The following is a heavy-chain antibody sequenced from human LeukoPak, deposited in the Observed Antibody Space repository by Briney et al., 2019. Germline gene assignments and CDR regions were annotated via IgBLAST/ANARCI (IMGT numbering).Heavy chain of an antibody. J-gene: IGHJ4*02. Sequence: GSSVKVSCKASGGTFSSYAISWVRQAPGQGLEWMGGIIPIFGTANYAQKFQGRVTITTDESTSTAYMELSSLRSEDTAVYYCAKDHLYEGPRNSWYRGGYLDYWGQGTLVTVSS. CDR3: AKDHLYEGPRNSWYRGGYLDY. CDR2: IIPIFGTA. CDR1: GGTFSSYA. V-gene: IGHV1-69*05. D-gene: IGHD6-13*01.